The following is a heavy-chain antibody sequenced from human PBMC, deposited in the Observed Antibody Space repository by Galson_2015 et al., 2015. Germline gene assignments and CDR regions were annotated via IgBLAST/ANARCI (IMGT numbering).Heavy chain of an antibody. J-gene: IGHJ6*02. V-gene: IGHV3-23*01. CDR2: ISDSGGST. CDR1: GFTFSSYA. Sequence: SLRLSCAASGFTFSSYAMRWVRQAPGKGLEWVSAISDSGGSTYYADSVKGRFTISRDNSKNTLYLQMNSLRAEDTALYYCAKGRDGYNDHHYYYGMDVWGQGTTVTVSS. D-gene: IGHD5-24*01. CDR3: AKGRDGYNDHHYYYGMDV.